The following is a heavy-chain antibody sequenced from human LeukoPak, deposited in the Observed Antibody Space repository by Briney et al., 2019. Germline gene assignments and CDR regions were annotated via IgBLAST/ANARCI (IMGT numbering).Heavy chain of an antibody. Sequence: ASVTVSCKASGYTFTGYYMHWVRQAPAQGLEWMGWINPNSGGTNYAQKFQGRVTMTRDTSISTAYMELSRPRSDDTAVYYCARCYDGDYGPYYYYYMDVWGKGATVTVSS. J-gene: IGHJ6*03. V-gene: IGHV1-2*02. CDR1: GYTFTGYY. D-gene: IGHD4-17*01. CDR3: ARCYDGDYGPYYYYYMDV. CDR2: INPNSGGT.